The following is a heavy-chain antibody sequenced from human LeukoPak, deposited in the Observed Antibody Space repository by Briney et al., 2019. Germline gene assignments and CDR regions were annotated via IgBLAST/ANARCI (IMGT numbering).Heavy chain of an antibody. CDR1: GGSISSYY. CDR2: IYYSGST. D-gene: IGHD3-22*01. Sequence: SETLTLTCTVSGGSISSYYWSWIRQPPGKGLEWIGYIYYSGSTNYNPSLKSRVTISVDTSKNQFSLKLSSVTAADTAVYYCARDLGRSSANWLEPSGQGTQFTVSS. V-gene: IGHV4-59*01. J-gene: IGHJ5*02. CDR3: ARDLGRSSANWLEP.